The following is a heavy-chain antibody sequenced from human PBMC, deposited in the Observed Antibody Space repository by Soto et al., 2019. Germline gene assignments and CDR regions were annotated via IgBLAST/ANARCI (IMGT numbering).Heavy chain of an antibody. J-gene: IGHJ4*02. V-gene: IGHV3-48*01. Sequence: EVQLVESRGGLVQPGGSLRLSCAASGFTFSSYSMNWVRQAPGKGLEWVSYISSSSSTIYYADSVKRRFTISSDNAKNTLYMQMNRLIAEDTAVYYCARDPGISLAYRNPHFYFWGQGTLVTVSS. D-gene: IGHD3-16*01. CDR1: GFTFSSYS. CDR2: ISSSSSTI. CDR3: ARDPGISLAYRNPHFYF.